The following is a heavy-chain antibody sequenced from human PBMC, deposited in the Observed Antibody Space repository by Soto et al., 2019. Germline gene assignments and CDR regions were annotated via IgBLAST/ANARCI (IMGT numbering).Heavy chain of an antibody. CDR1: GFIFSRYD. V-gene: IGHV3-30*18. J-gene: IGHJ6*02. CDR3: AKSTLDHYYYYGMDV. Sequence: QVQLVESGGGVVQPGRSLRLSCAASGFIFSRYDMHWVRQAPGKGLEWVAVILYDGSNHYYADSVKGRFTVSRDNSKNTLHLQTNSLRAEDTAVYYCAKSTLDHYYYYGMDVWRQGTTVTVSS. CDR2: ILYDGSNH.